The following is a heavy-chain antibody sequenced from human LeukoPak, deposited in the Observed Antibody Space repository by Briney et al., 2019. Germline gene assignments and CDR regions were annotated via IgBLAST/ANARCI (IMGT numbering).Heavy chain of an antibody. V-gene: IGHV3-23*01. D-gene: IGHD6-13*01. J-gene: IGHJ4*02. CDR3: AKLPPSGGSSWSITTTTDY. Sequence: PGGSLRLSCAASGFTFSSYAMSWVRQAPGKGLEWVSAISGSGGATFNADSMRGRFTISRDNSKNTLYLQVNNLRAEDTAVYYCAKLPPSGGSSWSITTTTDYWGQGTLVTVSS. CDR2: ISGSGGAT. CDR1: GFTFSSYA.